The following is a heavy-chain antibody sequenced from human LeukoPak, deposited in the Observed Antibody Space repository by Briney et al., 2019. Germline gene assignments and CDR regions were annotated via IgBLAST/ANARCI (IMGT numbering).Heavy chain of an antibody. V-gene: IGHV4-59*01. CDR1: GXSISSYY. Sequence: SETLSLTCTVSGXSISSYYWSWIRQPPGKGLEWIGYIYYSGSTNYNPSLKSRVTISVDTSKNQFSLKLSSVTAADTAVYYCARGPFVYYGSGSPGYFDYWGQGTLVTVSS. J-gene: IGHJ4*02. CDR3: ARGPFVYYGSGSPGYFDY. CDR2: IYYSGST. D-gene: IGHD3-10*01.